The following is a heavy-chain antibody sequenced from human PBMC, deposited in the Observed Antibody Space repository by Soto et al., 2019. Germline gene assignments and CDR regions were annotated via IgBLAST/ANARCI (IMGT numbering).Heavy chain of an antibody. V-gene: IGHV1-3*01. CDR1: GYTFTSYA. Sequence: ASVKVSCKASGYTFTSYAMHWVRQAPGQRLEWTGWINAGNGNTKYSQKFQGRVTITRDTSASTAYMELSSLRSEDTAVYYCARGSGYYYWDDYWGLGTLVTVSS. CDR3: ARGSGYYYWDDY. D-gene: IGHD3-22*01. CDR2: INAGNGNT. J-gene: IGHJ4*02.